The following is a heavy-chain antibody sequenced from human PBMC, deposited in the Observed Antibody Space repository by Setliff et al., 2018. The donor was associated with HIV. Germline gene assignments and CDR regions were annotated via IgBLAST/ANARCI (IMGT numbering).Heavy chain of an antibody. J-gene: IGHJ4*02. CDR1: GASISGHNYY. Sequence: SETLSLTCTVSGASISGHNYYWGWIRQSPGKGLEWIASIRSSGDTYYNPSLQSRVIITVDTSNNQISLKPTSVTAADTAVYYCTIPASSLAPNWGRGTQVTVSS. V-gene: IGHV4-39*01. CDR2: IRSSGDT. CDR3: TIPASSLAPN.